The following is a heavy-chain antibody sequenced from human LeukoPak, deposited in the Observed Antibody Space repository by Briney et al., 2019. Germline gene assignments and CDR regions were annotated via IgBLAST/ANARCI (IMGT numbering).Heavy chain of an antibody. CDR1: GFSFSDYA. Sequence: GGSLRLSCLVSGFSFSDYAMSWVRQAPGKGLEWVSTVNADGGNTYYADSVKGRFTISRDNSKSTLILQMNSLRVEDTALYYCTKRVKYGGTWDHFADWGQGTLVTVSS. D-gene: IGHD1-26*01. V-gene: IGHV3-23*01. CDR3: TKRVKYGGTWDHFAD. J-gene: IGHJ4*02. CDR2: VNADGGNT.